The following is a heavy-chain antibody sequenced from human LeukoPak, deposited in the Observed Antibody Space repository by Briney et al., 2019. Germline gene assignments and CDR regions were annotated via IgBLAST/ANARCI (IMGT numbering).Heavy chain of an antibody. Sequence: GGFLRLSCAASGLTLGGYWMHWVRQAPGKGLVWVSRNGDASSTSYADSVKGRFTISRDNAKSTLYLQMNSLRVEDTAVYYCARARGNTYGYFEYWGQGTLVTVSS. D-gene: IGHD5-18*01. V-gene: IGHV3-74*01. CDR1: GLTLGGYW. J-gene: IGHJ4*02. CDR2: NGDASST. CDR3: ARARGNTYGYFEY.